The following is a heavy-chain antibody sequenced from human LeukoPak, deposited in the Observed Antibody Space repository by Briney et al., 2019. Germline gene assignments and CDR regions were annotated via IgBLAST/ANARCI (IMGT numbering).Heavy chain of an antibody. Sequence: GGSLRLSCAASGFTVSSNYMNWVRQAPGKGLEWVSHISTSGSAMYYADSVKGRFTISRDNAKDSLYLQMNSLRDEDTAVYYCASSGSYRFDYWGQGTLVTVPS. CDR3: ASSGSYRFDY. CDR2: ISTSGSAM. J-gene: IGHJ4*02. D-gene: IGHD1-26*01. V-gene: IGHV3-48*02. CDR1: GFTVSSNY.